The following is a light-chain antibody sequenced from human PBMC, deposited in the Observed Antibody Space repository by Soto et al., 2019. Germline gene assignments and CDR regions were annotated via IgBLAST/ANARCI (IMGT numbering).Light chain of an antibody. CDR2: EAT. CDR1: SSDVGSYNL. Sequence: QSVLTQPASVSGSPEQSITISCTGTSSDVGSYNLVCWYQQHPGKAPKVMIYEATKRPSGVSNRFSGSKSGNTASLTISELQAEDEADYYCCAYAGSGTVVFGGGTKLTVL. J-gene: IGLJ3*02. V-gene: IGLV2-23*02. CDR3: CAYAGSGTVV.